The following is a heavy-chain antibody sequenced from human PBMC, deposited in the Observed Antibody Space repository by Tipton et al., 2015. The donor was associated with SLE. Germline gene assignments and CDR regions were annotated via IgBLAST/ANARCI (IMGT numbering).Heavy chain of an antibody. CDR3: ARSLLAQLDYGMDV. J-gene: IGHJ6*02. CDR2: TSYDGSNK. V-gene: IGHV3-30*04. D-gene: IGHD6-6*01. CDR1: GFTFSSYA. Sequence: SLRLSCAASGFTFSSYAMHWVRQAPGKGLEWVAVTSYDGSNKYYADSVKGRFTLSRDNSKNTLCLQMNSLRPEDTAVYYCARSLLAQLDYGMDVWGQGTTVTVSS.